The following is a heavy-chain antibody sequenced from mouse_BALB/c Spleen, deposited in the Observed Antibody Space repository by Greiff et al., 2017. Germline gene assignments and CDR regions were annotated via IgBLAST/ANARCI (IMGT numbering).Heavy chain of an antibody. CDR2: ISYSGST. D-gene: IGHD2-1*01. Sequence: EVKLMESGPGLVKPSQSLSLTCTVTGYSITSDYAWNWIRQFPGNKLEWMGYISYSGSTSYNPSLKSRISITRDTSKNQFFLQLNSVTTEDTATYYCAGYGNYVWFAYWGQGTLVTVSA. CDR3: AGYGNYVWFAY. V-gene: IGHV3-2*02. CDR1: GYSITSDYA. J-gene: IGHJ3*01.